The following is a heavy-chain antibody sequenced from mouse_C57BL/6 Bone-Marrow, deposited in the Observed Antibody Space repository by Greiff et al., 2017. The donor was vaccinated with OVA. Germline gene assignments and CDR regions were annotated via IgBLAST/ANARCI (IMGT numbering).Heavy chain of an antibody. Sequence: VQLQQPGAELVRPGSSVKLSCTASGYTFTSYWMHWVKQRPIQGLEWIGNIDPSDSETHYNQKFKDKATLTVDKSSSTAYMQLSSLTSEDSAVYYCARRGYEYLFAYWGQGTLVTVSA. CDR1: GYTFTSYW. CDR2: IDPSDSET. V-gene: IGHV1-52*01. D-gene: IGHD5-1*01. CDR3: ARRGYEYLFAY. J-gene: IGHJ3*01.